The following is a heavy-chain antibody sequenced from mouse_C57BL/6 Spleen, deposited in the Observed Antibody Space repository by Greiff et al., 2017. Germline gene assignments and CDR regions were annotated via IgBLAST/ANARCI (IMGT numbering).Heavy chain of an antibody. CDR1: GYTFTSYD. V-gene: IGHV1-85*01. Sequence: VQLQQSGPELVKPGASVKLSCKASGYTFTSYDINWVKQRPGQGLEWIGGIYPSDGSTQYNEKFKGKATLTVDTTSSTAYMELHSLTSEDSAVYFCARKMLRDYGPYYFDYWGQGTTLTVSS. D-gene: IGHD2-4*01. CDR3: ARKMLRDYGPYYFDY. CDR2: IYPSDGST. J-gene: IGHJ2*01.